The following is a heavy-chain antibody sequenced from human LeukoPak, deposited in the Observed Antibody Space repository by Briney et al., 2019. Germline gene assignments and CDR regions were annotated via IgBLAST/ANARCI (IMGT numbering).Heavy chain of an antibody. Sequence: GGSLRLSCSASGFILRSHAMHWVRQAPGKGLEYVSRISDNGGSTYYADSVKGRFTISRDNSKNTLYLQMSSLRAVDTAVYYCVKDNEAGGSPFNRWGQGTLVTVSS. V-gene: IGHV3-64D*06. CDR2: ISDNGGST. D-gene: IGHD1-1*01. J-gene: IGHJ5*02. CDR3: VKDNEAGGSPFNR. CDR1: GFILRSHA.